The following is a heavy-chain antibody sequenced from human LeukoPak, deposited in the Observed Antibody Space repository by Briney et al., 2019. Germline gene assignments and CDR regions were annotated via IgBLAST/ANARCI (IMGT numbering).Heavy chain of an antibody. CDR3: ARAKDYDFWSGYLPDAFDI. CDR1: GFTFSSYS. Sequence: KPGGSLRLSCAASGFTFSSYSMNWVRQAPGKGLEWVSSISSSSSYIYYADSAKGRFTISRDNAKNSLYLQMNSLRAEDTAVYYCARAKDYDFWSGYLPDAFDIWGQGTMVTVSS. D-gene: IGHD3-3*01. V-gene: IGHV3-21*01. J-gene: IGHJ3*02. CDR2: ISSSSSYI.